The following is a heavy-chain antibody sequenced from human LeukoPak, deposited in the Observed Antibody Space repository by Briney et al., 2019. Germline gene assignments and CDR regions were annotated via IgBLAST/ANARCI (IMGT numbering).Heavy chain of an antibody. CDR3: AKHLSGKYYTDYFDY. V-gene: IGHV1-2*02. D-gene: IGHD1-26*01. CDR1: GYTFTGYY. CDR2: INPNSGGT. Sequence: ASVKVSCKASGYTFTGYYMHWVRQAPGQGLEWMGWINPNSGGTNYAQKFQGRVTMTRDTSISTAYMELSRLRSDDTAVYYCAKHLSGKYYTDYFDYWGQGTLVTVSS. J-gene: IGHJ4*02.